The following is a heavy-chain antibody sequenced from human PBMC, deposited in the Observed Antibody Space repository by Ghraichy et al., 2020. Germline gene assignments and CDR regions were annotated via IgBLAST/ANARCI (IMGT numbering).Heavy chain of an antibody. D-gene: IGHD3-22*01. CDR3: AKDPGYYYDSSGYRYFQH. J-gene: IGHJ1*01. CDR2: ISGSGGST. Sequence: GESLNISCAASGFTFSSYAMSWVRQAPGKGLEWVSAISGSGGSTYYADSVKGRFTISRDNSKNTLYLQMNSLRAEDTAVYYCAKDPGYYYDSSGYRYFQHWGQGTLVTVSS. V-gene: IGHV3-23*01. CDR1: GFTFSSYA.